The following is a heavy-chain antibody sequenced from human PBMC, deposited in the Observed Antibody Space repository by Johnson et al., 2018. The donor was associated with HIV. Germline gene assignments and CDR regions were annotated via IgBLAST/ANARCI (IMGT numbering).Heavy chain of an antibody. CDR3: ARSGDSIGSFWAGGAFDI. Sequence: QVQLVESGGGVVQPGRSLRLSCAASGFTFSSYAMHWVRQAPGKGLEWVAVISYDGSDKYYADSVKGRFTISRDSSKNTLYRQMNSLRAEDMAVYYCARSGDSIGSFWAGGAFDIWGQGTMVTVSS. D-gene: IGHD3/OR15-3a*01. CDR1: GFTFSSYA. J-gene: IGHJ3*02. CDR2: ISYDGSDK. V-gene: IGHV3-30*04.